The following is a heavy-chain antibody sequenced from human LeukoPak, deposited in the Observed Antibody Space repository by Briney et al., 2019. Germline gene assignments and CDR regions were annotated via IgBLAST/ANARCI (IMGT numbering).Heavy chain of an antibody. V-gene: IGHV4-59*01. CDR3: ARSEGGYSGYDYSDY. D-gene: IGHD5-12*01. CDR2: IHNSGNS. Sequence: SETLSLTCSVSGDSISGYYWSWIRQPPGKGLEWIAYIHNSGNSNYNPSLKSRVTISVDTSKNQFSLKLSSVTAADTAVYYCARSEGGYSGYDYSDYWGQGTLVTVSS. J-gene: IGHJ4*02. CDR1: GDSISGYY.